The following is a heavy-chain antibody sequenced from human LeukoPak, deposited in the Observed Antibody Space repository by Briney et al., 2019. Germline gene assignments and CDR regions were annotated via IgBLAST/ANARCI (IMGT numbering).Heavy chain of an antibody. J-gene: IGHJ4*02. D-gene: IGHD2-21*02. Sequence: PGGSLRLSCAASGFTVSSNYMSWVRQAPGKGLEWVSVIYSGGSTYYADSVKGRFTISRDNSKNTLYLQMNSLRAEDTAVYYCARVVAVTSYYFDYWGQGTLVTVSS. CDR2: IYSGGST. CDR3: ARVVAVTSYYFDY. CDR1: GFTVSSNY. V-gene: IGHV3-53*01.